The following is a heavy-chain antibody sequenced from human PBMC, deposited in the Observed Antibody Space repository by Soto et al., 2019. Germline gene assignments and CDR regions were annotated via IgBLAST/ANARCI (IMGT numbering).Heavy chain of an antibody. Sequence: QLQLQESGPGLVKPSETLSLTCTVSGTSISIGNYYWGWIRQSPGKGLEWIGSIFYSGSSYYNPSFKSRGTISVDTSEDQFSLRLSSVTAADTAVYYCARHTGGGYYYQIEYWGPGTLVTVSS. V-gene: IGHV4-39*01. CDR2: IFYSGSS. D-gene: IGHD3-3*01. J-gene: IGHJ4*02. CDR3: ARHTGGGYYYQIEY. CDR1: GTSISIGNYY.